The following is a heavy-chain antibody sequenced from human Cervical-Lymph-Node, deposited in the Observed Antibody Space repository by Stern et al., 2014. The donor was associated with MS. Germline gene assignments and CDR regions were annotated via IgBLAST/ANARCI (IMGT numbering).Heavy chain of an antibody. Sequence: QVQLQESGPGLLRPSETLSLTCNVSGASITSHFWSWIRQPPGKGLEWIGYIYYRGTTNYKASLKGRVAISINTSKTQFSLRLSSVTAADTAVYYCARATDLWGQGILVTVSS. CDR3: ARATDL. V-gene: IGHV4-59*11. J-gene: IGHJ5*02. CDR2: IYYRGTT. CDR1: GASITSHF.